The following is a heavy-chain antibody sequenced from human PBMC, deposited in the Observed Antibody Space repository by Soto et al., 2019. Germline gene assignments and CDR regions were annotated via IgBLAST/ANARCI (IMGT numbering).Heavy chain of an antibody. CDR3: ARAGVTGTTSYYYYYGMDV. Sequence: GGSLRLACAASGFTFSSYAMSWVRQAPGKGLEWVSAISGSGGSTYYADSVKGRFTISSDNSKNTLYLQMNSLRAEDRAVYYCARAGVTGTTSYYYYYGMDVWGQGTTVTVSS. CDR1: GFTFSSYA. CDR2: ISGSGGST. D-gene: IGHD1-7*01. J-gene: IGHJ6*02. V-gene: IGHV3-23*01.